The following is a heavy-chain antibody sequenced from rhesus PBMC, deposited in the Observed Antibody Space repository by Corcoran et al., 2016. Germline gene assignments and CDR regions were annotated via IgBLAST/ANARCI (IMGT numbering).Heavy chain of an antibody. D-gene: IGHD3-3*01. J-gene: IGHJ3*01. Sequence: QLQLQESGPGLVKPSETLSLTCAVSGGSISSNYWRWIRQPPGKGLEWIGRISGSGGSTDYNPSPKSRVTISTDTSKNQFSLKLSSVTAADTAVYYCARDRYYNIWTGFDAFDFWGQGLRVTVS. CDR2: ISGSGGST. V-gene: IGHV4-173*01. CDR1: GGSISSNY. CDR3: ARDRYYNIWTGFDAFDF.